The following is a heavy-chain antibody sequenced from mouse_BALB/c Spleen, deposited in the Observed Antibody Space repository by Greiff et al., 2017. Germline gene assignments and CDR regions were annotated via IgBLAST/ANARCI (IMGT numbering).Heavy chain of an antibody. J-gene: IGHJ4*01. CDR3: ARKGYDGGDY. D-gene: IGHD2-14*01. V-gene: IGHV1S81*02. CDR2: INPSNGRT. CDR1: GYTFTSYW. Sequence: QVQLQQPGAELVKPGASVKLSCKASGYTFTSYWMHWVKQRPGQGLEWIGEINPSNGRTNYNEKFKSKATLTVDKSSSTAYMQLSSLTSEDSAVYYCARKGYDGGDYWGQGTSVTVSS.